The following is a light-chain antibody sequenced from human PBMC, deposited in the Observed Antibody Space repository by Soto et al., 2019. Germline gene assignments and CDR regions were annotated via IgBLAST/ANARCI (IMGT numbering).Light chain of an antibody. Sequence: QSVLTQPPSVSGAPGQRVTISCTGSSSNIGADYDVHWYQQLPGTAPKLLIYGNSNRPSGVPDRFSGSKSGTSASLAITGLQAEDEADYYGQSYDSSLFWVFGGGTKLTVL. V-gene: IGLV1-40*01. J-gene: IGLJ3*02. CDR2: GNS. CDR1: SSNIGADYD. CDR3: QSYDSSLFWV.